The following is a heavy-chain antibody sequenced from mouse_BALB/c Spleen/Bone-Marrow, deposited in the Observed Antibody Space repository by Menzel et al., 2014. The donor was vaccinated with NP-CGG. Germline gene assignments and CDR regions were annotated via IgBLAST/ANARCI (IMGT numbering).Heavy chain of an antibody. CDR2: IDPANGNT. Sequence: VQLQQFGAELVKPGASVKLSCTASGFNIKDTYMHWVKQRPEQGLEWIGRIDPANGNTKYDPKFQGKATITADTSSNTAYLQLSSLTSEDTAGYYCANYDFGWYFDVWGAGTTVTVSS. V-gene: IGHV14-3*02. CDR3: ANYDFGWYFDV. CDR1: GFNIKDTY. J-gene: IGHJ1*01. D-gene: IGHD2-4*01.